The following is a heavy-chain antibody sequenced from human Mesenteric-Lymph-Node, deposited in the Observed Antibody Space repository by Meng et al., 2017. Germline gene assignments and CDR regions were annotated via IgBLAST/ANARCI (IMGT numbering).Heavy chain of an antibody. D-gene: IGHD3-9*01. CDR1: SGSINVYY. J-gene: IGHJ6*02. Sequence: SETLSLTCTVSSGSINVYYCTWIRQPAGKGLEWIGRIYISGSTKYNPSLKSRVAMSVDTSKKQFSLKLSSVTAADTAVYYCANDWLHRDYYYGMDVWGQGTTVTVSS. CDR3: ANDWLHRDYYYGMDV. V-gene: IGHV4-4*07. CDR2: IYISGST.